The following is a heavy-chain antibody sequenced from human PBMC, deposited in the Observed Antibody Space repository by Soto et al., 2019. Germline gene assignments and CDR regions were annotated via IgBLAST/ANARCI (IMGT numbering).Heavy chain of an antibody. CDR2: INSDGSGT. CDR3: ARVHGDYVRYYYYYMDV. D-gene: IGHD4-17*01. J-gene: IGHJ6*03. Sequence: PGGSLRLSCAASGFTFSSYWMHCVRQAPGKGLVWVSRINSDGSGTSYADSVKGRFTISRDNAKNTLYLQMNSLRAEGTAVYYCARVHGDYVRYYYYYMDVWGKGTTGTVSS. CDR1: GFTFSSYW. V-gene: IGHV3-74*01.